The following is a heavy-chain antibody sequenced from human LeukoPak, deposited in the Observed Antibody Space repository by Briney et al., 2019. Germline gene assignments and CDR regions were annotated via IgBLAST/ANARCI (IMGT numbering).Heavy chain of an antibody. CDR3: AREGYSYGYNYYYGMDV. Sequence: ASVKVSCKAPGYTFTSYDINWVRQATGQGLEWMGWMNPNSGNTGYAQKFQGRVTMTRNTSISTAYMELSSLRSEDTAVYYCAREGYSYGYNYYYGMDVWGQGTTVTVSS. CDR1: GYTFTSYD. V-gene: IGHV1-8*01. CDR2: MNPNSGNT. J-gene: IGHJ6*02. D-gene: IGHD5-18*01.